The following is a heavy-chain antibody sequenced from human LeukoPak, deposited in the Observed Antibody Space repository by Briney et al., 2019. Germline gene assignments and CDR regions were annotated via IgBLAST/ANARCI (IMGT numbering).Heavy chain of an antibody. CDR2: INPSGGST. Sequence: ASVKVSCKASGYTFTSYYMHWVRQAPGQGLEWMGIINPSGGSTSYAQKFQGRVTMTRDTSTSTVYMELSSLRSDDTAVYYCARGPRCYDILTGYSQYYFDYWGQGTLVTVSS. CDR1: GYTFTSYY. V-gene: IGHV1-46*01. D-gene: IGHD3-9*01. CDR3: ARGPRCYDILTGYSQYYFDY. J-gene: IGHJ4*02.